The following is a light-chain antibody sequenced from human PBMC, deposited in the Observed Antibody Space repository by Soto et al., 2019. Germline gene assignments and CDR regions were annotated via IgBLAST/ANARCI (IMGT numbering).Light chain of an antibody. V-gene: IGKV4-1*01. J-gene: IGKJ1*01. CDR1: QSVLYSSNNKNY. Sequence: DIVMTQSPDSLAVSLGERATINCKSSQSVLYSSNNKNYLAWYQQKPGQAPRLLIYDASTRATGIPARFSGSGSGTEFTLTISSLQSEDFAVYYCQQYNNWWTFGQGTKVDI. CDR2: DAS. CDR3: QQYNNWWT.